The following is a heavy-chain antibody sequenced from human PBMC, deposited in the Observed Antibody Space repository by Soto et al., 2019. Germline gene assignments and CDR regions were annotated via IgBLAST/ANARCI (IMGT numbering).Heavy chain of an antibody. V-gene: IGHV3-72*01. D-gene: IGHD3-22*01. CDR3: VRATYFSDSSGYTRCLDY. CDR1: GFTLSDHY. CDR2: SRDKPQGYST. Sequence: PGGSLRLSCAASGFTLSDHYIDWVRQAPGKGLEWVGRSRDKPQGYSTAYAASVKGRFTTSRDESKNSAYLQMNSLKTEDTAVYYCVRATYFSDSSGYTRCLDYWGQGTLVTVSS. J-gene: IGHJ4*02.